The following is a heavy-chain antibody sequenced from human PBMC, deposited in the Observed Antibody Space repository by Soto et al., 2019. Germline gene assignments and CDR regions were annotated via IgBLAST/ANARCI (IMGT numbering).Heavy chain of an antibody. CDR2: IWYDGSNK. D-gene: IGHD6-13*01. J-gene: IGHJ6*02. CDR1: GFTFSSYG. Sequence: GGSLRLSCAASGFTFSSYGMHWVRQAPGKGLEWVAVIWYDGSNKYYADSVKGRFTISRDNSKNTLYLQMNSLRAEDTAVYYCARDNGIAAAGSYYYYYGMDVWGQGTTVTVSS. V-gene: IGHV3-33*01. CDR3: ARDNGIAAAGSYYYYYGMDV.